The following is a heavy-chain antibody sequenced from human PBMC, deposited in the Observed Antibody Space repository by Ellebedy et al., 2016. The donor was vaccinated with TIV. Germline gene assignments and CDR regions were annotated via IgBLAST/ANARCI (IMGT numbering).Heavy chain of an antibody. CDR3: VKGVVPRWYQFDY. D-gene: IGHD6-13*01. CDR2: ISGDGATT. J-gene: IGHJ4*02. CDR1: GFTFSSYA. V-gene: IGHV3-23*01. Sequence: GGSLRLSCAAYGFTFSSYALSWVRQAPGKGLEWVSVISGDGATTYSADSVKGRLTISRDNSQNTVYLQMNSLRAEDTAVYYCVKGVVPRWYQFDYWGQGTLVTVSS.